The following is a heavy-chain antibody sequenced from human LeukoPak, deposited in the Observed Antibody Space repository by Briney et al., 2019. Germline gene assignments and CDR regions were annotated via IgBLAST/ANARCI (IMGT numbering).Heavy chain of an antibody. CDR1: GYTFTSYG. Sequence: ASVKVSCKASGYTFTSYGISWVRQAPGQGLEWMGWISAYNGNTNYAQKLQGRVTMTTDTSTSTAYMELRSLRSDDTAVYYCARDPPIAVAGTYDYYYYMDVWGKGTTVTVSS. V-gene: IGHV1-18*01. D-gene: IGHD6-19*01. CDR3: ARDPPIAVAGTYDYYYYMDV. J-gene: IGHJ6*03. CDR2: ISAYNGNT.